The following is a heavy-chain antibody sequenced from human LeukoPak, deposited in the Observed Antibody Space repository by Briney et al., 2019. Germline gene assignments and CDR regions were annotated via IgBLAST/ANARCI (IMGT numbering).Heavy chain of an antibody. CDR3: ARARRGYSYGHFDY. J-gene: IGHJ4*02. V-gene: IGHV3-48*03. CDR1: GFTFSSYE. Sequence: GGSLRPSCAASGFTFSSYEMNWVRQAPGKGLEWVSYISSSGSTIYYADSVKGRFTISRDNAKNSLYLQMNSLRAEDTAVYYCARARRGYSYGHFDYWGQGILVTVSS. CDR2: ISSSGSTI. D-gene: IGHD5-18*01.